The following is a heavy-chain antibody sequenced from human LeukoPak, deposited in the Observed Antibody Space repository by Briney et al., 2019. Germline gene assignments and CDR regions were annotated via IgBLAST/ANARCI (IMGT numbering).Heavy chain of an antibody. Sequence: GGSLRLSCAASGFTFSSYSMNWVRQAPGRGLEWVSYISSSSSTIYYADSVKGRFTISRDNAKNSLYLQMNSLRAEDTAVYYCARDERAPHYYGNSGYWGQGTLVTVSS. CDR2: ISSSSSTI. D-gene: IGHD3-3*01. CDR1: GFTFSSYS. V-gene: IGHV3-48*04. CDR3: ARDERAPHYYGNSGY. J-gene: IGHJ4*02.